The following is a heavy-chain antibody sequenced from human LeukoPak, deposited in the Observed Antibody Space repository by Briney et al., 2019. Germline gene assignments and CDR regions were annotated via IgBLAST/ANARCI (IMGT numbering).Heavy chain of an antibody. Sequence: PSETLSLTCAVSGGSISSTNWWSWVRQPPGKGLEWIGEIYHSGTTNYNPSLKSRVTISVDKSKNQLSLKLSSVTAADTAVYFCARSRETTVSYYFDYWGQGTLVTVSS. D-gene: IGHD4-11*01. V-gene: IGHV4-4*02. CDR1: GGSISSTNW. J-gene: IGHJ4*02. CDR2: IYHSGTT. CDR3: ARSRETTVSYYFDY.